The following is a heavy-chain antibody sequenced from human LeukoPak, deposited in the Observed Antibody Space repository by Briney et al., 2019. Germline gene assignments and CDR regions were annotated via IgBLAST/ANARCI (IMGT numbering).Heavy chain of an antibody. J-gene: IGHJ3*02. Sequence: GGSLRLSCAASGFIVSRNYMGWVRQAPGKGLEWVSALSSKYETYYADSVKGRFTISRDNSENTLYLQMNALRAEDTALYYCFGIHLGDSFYIWGRGTMVIVFS. V-gene: IGHV3-53*01. CDR1: GFIVSRNY. CDR3: FGIHLGDSFYI. D-gene: IGHD3-16*01. CDR2: LSSKYET.